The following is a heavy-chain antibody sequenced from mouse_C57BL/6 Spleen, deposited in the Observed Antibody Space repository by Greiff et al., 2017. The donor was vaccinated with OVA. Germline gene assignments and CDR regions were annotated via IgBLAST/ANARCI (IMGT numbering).Heavy chain of an antibody. CDR1: GFTFSSYG. CDR2: ISSGGSYT. V-gene: IGHV5-6*01. Sequence: EVQRVESGGDLVKPGGSLKLSCAASGFTFSSYGMSWVRQTPDKRLEWVATISSGGSYTYYPDSVKGRFTISRDNAKNTLYLQMSSLKSEDTAMYYCARQSIYDAFFDYWGQGTTLTVSS. CDR3: ARQSIYDAFFDY. D-gene: IGHD2-3*01. J-gene: IGHJ2*01.